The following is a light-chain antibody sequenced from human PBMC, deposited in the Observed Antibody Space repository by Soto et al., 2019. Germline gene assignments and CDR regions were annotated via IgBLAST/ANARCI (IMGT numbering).Light chain of an antibody. Sequence: DLQMTQSPSSLSASVGDRVTITCRASQGISYHVAWYQQKPGKVPKLLIYGASTLQSGVPSRFSGSGSGTDFTLTISSLQPEDFATYYCQHYNTYPWTFGQGTKVEIK. V-gene: IGKV1-27*01. CDR1: QGISYH. J-gene: IGKJ1*01. CDR2: GAS. CDR3: QHYNTYPWT.